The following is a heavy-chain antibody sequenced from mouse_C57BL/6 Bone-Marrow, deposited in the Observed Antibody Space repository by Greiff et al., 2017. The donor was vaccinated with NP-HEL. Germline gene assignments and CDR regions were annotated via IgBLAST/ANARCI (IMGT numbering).Heavy chain of an antibody. D-gene: IGHD2-1*01. V-gene: IGHV5-6*01. CDR2: ISSGGSYT. CDR3: ARHLYYGNYEYFDV. CDR1: GFTFSSYG. J-gene: IGHJ1*03. Sequence: EVQVVESGGDLVKPGGSLKLSCAASGFTFSSYGMSWVRQTPDKRLEWVATISSGGSYTYYPDSVKGRFTISRDNAKNTLYLQMSSLKSEDTAMYYCARHLYYGNYEYFDVWGTGTTVTVSS.